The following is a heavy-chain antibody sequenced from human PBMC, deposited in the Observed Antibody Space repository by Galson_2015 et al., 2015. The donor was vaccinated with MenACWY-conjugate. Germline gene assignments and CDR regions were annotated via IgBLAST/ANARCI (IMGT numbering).Heavy chain of an antibody. J-gene: IGHJ4*02. CDR2: IHYSGST. CDR1: GGPLRTGY. V-gene: IGHV4-59*01. CDR3: ARWVAVKMIEY. D-gene: IGHD6-19*01. Sequence: GTLSLPCRVSGGPLRTGYWSWVRPAPGEGLEWVGYIHYSGSTKYNPSLKTRITMSLDTSENQFSLKLSSVTAADTAVYYCARWVAVKMIEYCGQGTLVTVSS.